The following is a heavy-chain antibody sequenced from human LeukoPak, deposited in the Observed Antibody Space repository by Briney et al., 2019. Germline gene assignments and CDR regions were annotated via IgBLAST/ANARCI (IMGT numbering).Heavy chain of an antibody. Sequence: GGSLRLSCAASGFTFSSYSMNWVRQAPGKGLEWVSYISSSSSTIYYADSVKGRFTISRDNAKNSLYQQMNSLRAEDTAAYYCARPLYSSSFDYWGQGTLVTVSS. J-gene: IGHJ4*02. CDR2: ISSSSSTI. CDR1: GFTFSSYS. CDR3: ARPLYSSSFDY. V-gene: IGHV3-48*04. D-gene: IGHD6-13*01.